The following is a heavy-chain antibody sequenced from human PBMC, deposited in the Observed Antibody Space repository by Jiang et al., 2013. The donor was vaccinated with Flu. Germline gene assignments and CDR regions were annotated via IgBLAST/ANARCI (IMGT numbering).Heavy chain of an antibody. CDR1: GYTFTGYY. V-gene: IGHV1-2*04. Sequence: GAEVKKPGASVKVSCKASGYTFTGYYMHWVRQAPGQGLEWMGWINPNSGDTNYAQKFQGWVTMTRDTSISTAYMELSRLRSDDTAIYYCARGSPGDYTIPDYWGQGTLVTVPS. J-gene: IGHJ4*02. D-gene: IGHD4-17*01. CDR3: ARGSPGDYTIPDY. CDR2: INPNSGDT.